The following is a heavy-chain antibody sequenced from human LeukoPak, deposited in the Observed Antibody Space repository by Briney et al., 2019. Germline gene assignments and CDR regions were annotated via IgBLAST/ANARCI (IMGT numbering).Heavy chain of an antibody. CDR3: ARRLTQYDCFDP. V-gene: IGHV6-1*01. J-gene: IGHJ5*02. D-gene: IGHD2-2*01. CDR1: GDSVSSNSVT. Sequence: SQTLSLTCAISGDSVSSNSVTWNWIRQSPSRGLEWLGRTYYRSTWYNDYAVSVRGRITVNPDTSKNQFSLHLNSVTPEDMAVYYCARRLTQYDCFDPWGQGILVTVSS. CDR2: TYYRSTWYN.